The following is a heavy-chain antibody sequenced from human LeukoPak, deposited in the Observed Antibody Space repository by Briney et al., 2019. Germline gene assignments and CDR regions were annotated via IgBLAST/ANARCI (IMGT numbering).Heavy chain of an antibody. J-gene: IGHJ4*02. V-gene: IGHV3-13*05. CDR3: ARAVGTAMAHTYYFDY. Sequence: GGCLRLSCAASGFTFSSYDMHWVRQATGKGLEWVSAIGTAGDPYYPGSVKGRFTISRENAKNSLYLQMNSLRAGDTAVYYCARAVGTAMAHTYYFDYWGQGTLVTVSS. CDR1: GFTFSSYD. D-gene: IGHD5-18*01. CDR2: IGTAGDP.